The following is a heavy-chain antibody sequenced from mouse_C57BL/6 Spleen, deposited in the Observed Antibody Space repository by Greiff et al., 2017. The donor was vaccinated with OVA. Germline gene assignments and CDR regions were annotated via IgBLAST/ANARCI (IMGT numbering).Heavy chain of an antibody. CDR3: ARGYYGSSYGWFAY. V-gene: IGHV1-52*01. CDR1: GYTFTSYW. D-gene: IGHD1-1*01. Sequence: QVQLQQPGAELVRPGSSVKLSCKASGYTFTSYWMHWVKQRPIQGLEWIGNIDPSDSETHYNQKFKDKATLTVDKSSSTAYMQLSSLTSEDSAVYYGARGYYGSSYGWFAYWGQGTLVTVSA. CDR2: IDPSDSET. J-gene: IGHJ3*01.